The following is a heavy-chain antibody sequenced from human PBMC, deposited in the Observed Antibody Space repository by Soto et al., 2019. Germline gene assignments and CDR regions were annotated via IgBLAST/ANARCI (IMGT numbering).Heavy chain of an antibody. J-gene: IGHJ4*02. Sequence: PLETLSLTCAVYGASLRGYYFSWIRQSPGKGLEWIGEVNHGPTTNYNPSLRSRVAISVDASKNQFSPKVNSVTAADTAVYYCARVPDYSETTGYFHFDTWGQGILVTV. CDR3: ARVPDYSETTGYFHFDT. D-gene: IGHD3-9*01. CDR2: VNHGPTT. CDR1: GASLRGYY. V-gene: IGHV4-34*01.